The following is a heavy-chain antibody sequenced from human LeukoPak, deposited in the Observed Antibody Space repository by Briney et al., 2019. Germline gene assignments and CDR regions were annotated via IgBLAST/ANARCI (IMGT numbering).Heavy chain of an antibody. CDR3: ARELWFGELPVYYMDV. CDR2: IYTSGST. J-gene: IGHJ6*03. Sequence: SETLSLTCTVPGGSISSYYWSWIRQPAGKGLEWIGRIYTSGSTNYNPSLRSRVTMSVDTSKNQFSLKLSSVTAADTAVYYCARELWFGELPVYYMDVWGKGTTVTISS. V-gene: IGHV4-4*07. D-gene: IGHD3-10*01. CDR1: GGSISSYY.